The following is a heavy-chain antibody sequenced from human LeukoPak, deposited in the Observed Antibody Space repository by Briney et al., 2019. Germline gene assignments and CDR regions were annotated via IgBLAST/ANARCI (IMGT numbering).Heavy chain of an antibody. V-gene: IGHV3-21*01. Sequence: GGSLRLSCAASGFTLATYSVNWVRQAPGKGLEWVSSISSSSAYIYYADSVKGRFTISRDNAKESLFLQMNSLRAEDTAVYYCARDCSGGTCADVFDIWGQGTMVTVSS. CDR3: ARDCSGGTCADVFDI. J-gene: IGHJ3*02. CDR1: GFTLATYS. CDR2: ISSSSAYI. D-gene: IGHD2-15*01.